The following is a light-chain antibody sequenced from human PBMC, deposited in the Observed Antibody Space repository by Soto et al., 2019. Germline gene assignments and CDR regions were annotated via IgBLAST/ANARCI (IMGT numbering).Light chain of an antibody. V-gene: IGKV3-11*01. CDR3: QQRSNRTPVT. Sequence: EIVMTHSPSTLSVSPGDSATISCRASQSVSSYLAWYQQKPGQAPRLLIYRTSTRATGIPDRFSGSGSGTDFTLTISSLEPEDFVVYYFQQRSNRTPVTFGGGTKV. J-gene: IGKJ4*01. CDR2: RTS. CDR1: QSVSSY.